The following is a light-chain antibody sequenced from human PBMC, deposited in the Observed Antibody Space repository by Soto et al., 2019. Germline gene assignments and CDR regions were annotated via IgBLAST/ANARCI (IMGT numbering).Light chain of an antibody. V-gene: IGKV3-20*01. Sequence: EIVLTQSPGTLSLSPGERATLSSRASQSVGSTYLAWYQHKPGQAPRLLVYGASSRATGIPDRFSGSGSGTDFTLTISRLEPEDFAVYYCQQYGSSPRITFGQGTRLEIK. CDR3: QQYGSSPRIT. J-gene: IGKJ5*01. CDR1: QSVGSTY. CDR2: GAS.